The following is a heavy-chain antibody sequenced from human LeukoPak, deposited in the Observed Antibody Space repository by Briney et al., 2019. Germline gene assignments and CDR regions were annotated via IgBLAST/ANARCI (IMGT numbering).Heavy chain of an antibody. CDR1: GFIFSSHG. Sequence: GGSLRLSCAASGFIFSSHGMHWVRQAPGKGLEGVAVIWYDGSNKYYADSVKGRFTISRDNSKNTLYLQMNSLRSEDTAVYYCARDVREDYGDGIDYWGQGTLVTVSS. D-gene: IGHD4-17*01. J-gene: IGHJ4*02. CDR2: IWYDGSNK. CDR3: ARDVREDYGDGIDY. V-gene: IGHV3-33*01.